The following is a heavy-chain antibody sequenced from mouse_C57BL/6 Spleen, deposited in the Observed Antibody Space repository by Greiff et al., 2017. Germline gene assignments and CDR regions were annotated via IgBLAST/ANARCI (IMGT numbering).Heavy chain of an antibody. Sequence: EVKLVESGGGLVKPGGSLKLSCAASGFTFSSYAMSWVRQTPEKRLEWVATISDGGSYTYYPDNVKGRFTISRDNAKNNLYLQMSHLKSEDTAMYYCARGGYDYDGYYAMDDWGQGTSVTVAS. CDR1: GFTFSSYA. CDR2: ISDGGSYT. V-gene: IGHV5-4*03. CDR3: ARGGYDYDGYYAMDD. J-gene: IGHJ4*01. D-gene: IGHD2-4*01.